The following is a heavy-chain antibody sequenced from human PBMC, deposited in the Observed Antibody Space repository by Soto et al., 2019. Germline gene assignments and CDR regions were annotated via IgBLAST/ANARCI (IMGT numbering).Heavy chain of an antibody. Sequence: EVQLVESGGGLVQPGGSLRLSCAASGFTFSSYWMHWVRQAPGKGLVWVSRINSDGSSTSYADSVKGRFTISRDNAKNTLYLQMNSLRAEDTAVYYCARVRDDWAAERYFDYWGHGTLVTVSS. CDR3: ARVRDDWAAERYFDY. J-gene: IGHJ4*01. V-gene: IGHV3-74*01. D-gene: IGHD6-13*01. CDR1: GFTFSSYW. CDR2: INSDGSST.